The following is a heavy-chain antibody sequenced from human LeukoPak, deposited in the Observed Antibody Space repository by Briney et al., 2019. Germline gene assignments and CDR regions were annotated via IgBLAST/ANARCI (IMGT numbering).Heavy chain of an antibody. J-gene: IGHJ6*03. V-gene: IGHV1-18*01. D-gene: IGHD5-18*01. CDR3: ARRLVGYSYGYGLDYYYYMDV. CDR1: GYTFTSYG. Sequence: GASVKVSCKASGYTFTSYGISWVRQAPGQGLEWMGWISAYNGNTNYAQKLQGRVTMTTDTSTSTAYMELRSLRSDDTAVYYCARRLVGYSYGYGLDYYYYMDVWGKGTTVTISS. CDR2: ISAYNGNT.